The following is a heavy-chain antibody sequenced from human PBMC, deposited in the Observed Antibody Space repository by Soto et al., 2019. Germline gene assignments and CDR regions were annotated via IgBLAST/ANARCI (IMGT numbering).Heavy chain of an antibody. D-gene: IGHD2-21*01. V-gene: IGHV1-69*01. J-gene: IGHJ5*02. CDR2: TIPIFATT. CDR1: AGTFTSYG. CDR3: ARTLFYVDICGHCPFDP. Sequence: HLVQSGPEVKKPGSSVKVSCKISAGTFTSYGINWVRQVPGQGLEWMGATIPIFATTNYAQKFQDRVTITADESTGTSYLELRSLTSDGSAKYYCARTLFYVDICGHCPFDPWGQGTLVTVSS.